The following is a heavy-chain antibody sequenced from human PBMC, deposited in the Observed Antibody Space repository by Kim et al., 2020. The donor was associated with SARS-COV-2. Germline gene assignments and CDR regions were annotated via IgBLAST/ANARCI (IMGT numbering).Heavy chain of an antibody. J-gene: IGHJ3*02. D-gene: IGHD2-2*01. CDR3: ATPRDTSWPRSFDI. V-gene: IGHV1-24*01. Sequence: EQQFQGRVTMTEDTSTDTAYMELSSLRSEDTAVYYCATPRDTSWPRSFDIWGQGTMVTVSS.